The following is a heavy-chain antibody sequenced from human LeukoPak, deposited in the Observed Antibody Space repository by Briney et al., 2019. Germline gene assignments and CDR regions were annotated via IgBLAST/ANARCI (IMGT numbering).Heavy chain of an antibody. V-gene: IGHV4-34*01. Sequence: SETLSLTCAVYGGSFSGYYWSWIRQPPGKGLEWIGEINHSGSTNYNPSLKSRVTISVDTSKNQFSLKLSSVTAADTAVYYCARGGYEYDFWSGYYPCAVDYWGQGTLVTVSS. D-gene: IGHD3-3*01. CDR3: ARGGYEYDFWSGYYPCAVDY. CDR1: GGSFSGYY. CDR2: INHSGST. J-gene: IGHJ4*02.